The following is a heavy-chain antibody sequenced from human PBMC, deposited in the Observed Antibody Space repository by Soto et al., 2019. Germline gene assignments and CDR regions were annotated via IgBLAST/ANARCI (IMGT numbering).Heavy chain of an antibody. CDR1: GGSISSSSYY. CDR2: IYYSGST. Sequence: QLLESGPGLVKPSETLSLTCTVSGGSISSSSYYWGWIRQPPGKGLEWIGSIYYSGSTYYNPSLKSRVTISVDTSKNQFSLKLSSVTAADTAVYYCAVAGDFWSGYPNWFDPWGQGTLVTVSS. D-gene: IGHD3-3*01. CDR3: AVAGDFWSGYPNWFDP. J-gene: IGHJ5*02. V-gene: IGHV4-39*01.